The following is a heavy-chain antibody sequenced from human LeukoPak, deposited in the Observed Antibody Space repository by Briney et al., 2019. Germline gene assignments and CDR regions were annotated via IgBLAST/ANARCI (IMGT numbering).Heavy chain of an antibody. J-gene: IGHJ6*04. D-gene: IGHD2-2*01. Sequence: ASVKVSCKASGHTFTGYYMHWVRQAPGQGLEWMGWINPNSGGTNYAQKFQGRVTMTRDTSISTAYMELSRLRSDDTAVYYCARGYCSSTSCPLDVWGKGTTVTVSS. CDR2: INPNSGGT. CDR3: ARGYCSSTSCPLDV. V-gene: IGHV1-2*02. CDR1: GHTFTGYY.